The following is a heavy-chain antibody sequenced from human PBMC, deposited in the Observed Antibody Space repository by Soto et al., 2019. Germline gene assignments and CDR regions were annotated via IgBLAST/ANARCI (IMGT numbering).Heavy chain of an antibody. J-gene: IGHJ4*02. Sequence: QVQLVESGGGVVQPGRSLRLSCAASGFTFSSYGMHWVRQAPGKGLEWVAVISYDGSNKYYADSVKGRFTISRDNSKNTLYLQMNSLRAEDTAVYYCAKDEPGVTMVRGVPGGIDYWGQGTLVTVSS. V-gene: IGHV3-30*18. CDR2: ISYDGSNK. CDR1: GFTFSSYG. D-gene: IGHD3-10*01. CDR3: AKDEPGVTMVRGVPGGIDY.